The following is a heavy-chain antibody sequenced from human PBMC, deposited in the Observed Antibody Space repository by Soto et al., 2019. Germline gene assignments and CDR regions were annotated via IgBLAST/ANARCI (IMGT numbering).Heavy chain of an antibody. CDR1: DGSNPSYH. D-gene: IGHD3-22*01. CDR3: ARARQYYDCEFDP. Sequence: PSETLPHTGIFSDGSNPSYHWIRILKHPGKGLEGIGYTSNSGRTYNNPPLKSRLTLSRDTSENQFSLKLTSVTAADTAMYYCARARQYYDCEFDPWGQGTLVTVSS. V-gene: IGHV4-59*06. CDR2: TSNSGRT. J-gene: IGHJ5*02.